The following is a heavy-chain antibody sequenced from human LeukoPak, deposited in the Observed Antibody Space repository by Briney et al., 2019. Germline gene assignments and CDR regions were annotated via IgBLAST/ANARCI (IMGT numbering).Heavy chain of an antibody. Sequence: PSETLSLTCTISGDSISSSSYYWGWIRQPPGKGLEWIGDIYYRESTYYNPSLKSRVSISIDTSNNQFSLTLNSVTAADTALYFCARRRYYDSTGYLDWGQGTLVTVSS. CDR3: ARRRYYDSTGYLD. CDR1: GDSISSSSYY. J-gene: IGHJ1*01. V-gene: IGHV4-39*01. CDR2: IYYREST. D-gene: IGHD3-22*01.